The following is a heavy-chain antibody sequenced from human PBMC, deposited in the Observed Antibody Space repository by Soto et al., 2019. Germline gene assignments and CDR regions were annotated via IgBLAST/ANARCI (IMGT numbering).Heavy chain of an antibody. CDR2: IYYSGST. Sequence: SETLSLTCPVSGCSISSYYWSWIRQPPGKGLEWIGYIYYSGSTNYNPSLKSRVTISVDTSKNQFSLKLSSVTAADTAVYYCARQDYGDFKFDPWGQGTLVTVSS. CDR1: GCSISSYY. CDR3: ARQDYGDFKFDP. J-gene: IGHJ5*02. D-gene: IGHD4-17*01. V-gene: IGHV4-59*08.